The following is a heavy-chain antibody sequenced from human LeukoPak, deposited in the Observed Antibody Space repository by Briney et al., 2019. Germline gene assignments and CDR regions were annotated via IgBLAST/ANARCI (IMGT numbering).Heavy chain of an antibody. V-gene: IGHV3-30*02. J-gene: IGHJ4*02. Sequence: GGSLRLSCAASGFTFNRRGMHWVRQAPGKGLEWVAFVRYDGGNEYYGDSVRGRFTISRDNFRNTLSLYMASLTPEDTAVYYCAKDGDDCIDSWGQGTLVTVSS. CDR3: AKDGDDCIDS. CDR1: GFTFNRRG. CDR2: VRYDGGNE. D-gene: IGHD3-22*01.